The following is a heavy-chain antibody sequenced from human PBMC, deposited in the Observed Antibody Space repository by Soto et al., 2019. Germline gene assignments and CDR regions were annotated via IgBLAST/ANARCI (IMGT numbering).Heavy chain of an antibody. V-gene: IGHV3-33*01. CDR3: VGGWGLFPPSVPAY. D-gene: IGHD2-21*01. CDR1: GFTFSSYG. Sequence: GGSLRLSCAASGFTFSSYGMHWVRQAPGKGLEWVAVIWYDGSNKYYADSVKGRFTISRDNSKNTLYLQMNSLRAEDTAVYYCVGGWGLFPPSVPAYWGQGTLVTVSS. CDR2: IWYDGSNK. J-gene: IGHJ4*02.